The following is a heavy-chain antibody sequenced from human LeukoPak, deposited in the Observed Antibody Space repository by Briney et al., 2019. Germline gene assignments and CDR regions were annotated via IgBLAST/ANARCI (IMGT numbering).Heavy chain of an antibody. V-gene: IGHV4-59*01. CDR1: DGSMSPYY. CDR3: ARGGYYYLDV. Sequence: PSETLSLTCTVSDGSMSPYYWSWIRQSPGKGLEWIACIFYNGNTKYNPSLGSRVTISIDTSRNQFSLNLNSVTAADTAVYYCARGGYYYLDVWGKGTTVTVSS. CDR2: IFYNGNT. J-gene: IGHJ6*03.